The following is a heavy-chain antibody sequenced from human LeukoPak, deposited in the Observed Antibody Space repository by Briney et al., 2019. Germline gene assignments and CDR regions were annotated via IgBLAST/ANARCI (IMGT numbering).Heavy chain of an antibody. CDR3: AKDRSYSSGWYEGAFDI. CDR2: ISGSGGST. V-gene: IGHV3-23*01. J-gene: IGHJ3*02. CDR1: GFTFSSYA. Sequence: GGSLRLSCAASGFTFSSYAMSWVRQAPGQGLERVSAISGSGGSTYYADSVKGRFTISRDNSKNTLYLQMNSLRAEDTAVYYCAKDRSYSSGWYEGAFDIWGQGTMVTVSS. D-gene: IGHD6-19*01.